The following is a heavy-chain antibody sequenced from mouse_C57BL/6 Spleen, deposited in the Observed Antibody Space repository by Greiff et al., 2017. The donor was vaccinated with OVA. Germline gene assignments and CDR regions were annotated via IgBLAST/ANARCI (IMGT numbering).Heavy chain of an antibody. CDR1: GYTFTSYW. CDR2: IHPNSGST. D-gene: IGHD2-3*01. CDR3: ARGDGYFYAMDY. J-gene: IGHJ4*01. Sequence: VQLQQPGAELVKPGASVKLSCKASGYTFTSYWMHWVKQRPGQGLEWIGMIHPNSGSTNYNEKFKSKATLTVDKSSSTAYMKLSSLTSEDSAVYYCARGDGYFYAMDYWGQGTSVTVSS. V-gene: IGHV1-64*01.